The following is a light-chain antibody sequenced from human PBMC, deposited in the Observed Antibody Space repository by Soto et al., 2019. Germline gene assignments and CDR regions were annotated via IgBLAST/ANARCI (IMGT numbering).Light chain of an antibody. J-gene: IGLJ2*01. V-gene: IGLV2-8*01. CDR3: KSYVGDNTVV. Sequence: QSALTQPPSASGSPGQSVTISCTGTSSDVGGYNFVPWYQQYPGKAPKLIIYEVTKRPSGVPARFSGSKSGNTASLTVSGLQAEDEADYYCKSYVGDNTVVFGGGTKLTVL. CDR1: SSDVGGYNF. CDR2: EVT.